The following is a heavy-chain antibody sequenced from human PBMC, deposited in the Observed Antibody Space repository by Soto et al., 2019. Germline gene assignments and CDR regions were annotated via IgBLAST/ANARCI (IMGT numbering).Heavy chain of an antibody. Sequence: PGESLKISCAASGFTFSSYAMSWVRQAPGKGLEWVSAISGSGGSTYYAASVKGRFTISRDNSKNTLYLQMNSLRAEDTAVYYCAKIEHGSGGILEYWGQGTLVTVSS. D-gene: IGHD3-10*01. CDR1: GFTFSSYA. CDR3: AKIEHGSGGILEY. V-gene: IGHV3-23*01. J-gene: IGHJ4*02. CDR2: ISGSGGST.